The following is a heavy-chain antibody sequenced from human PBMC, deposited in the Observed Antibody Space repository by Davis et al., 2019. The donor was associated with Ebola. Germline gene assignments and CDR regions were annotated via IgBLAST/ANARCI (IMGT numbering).Heavy chain of an antibody. CDR3: ATGGVLRYFDWLLSVDAFDI. CDR2: IKQDGSEK. J-gene: IGHJ3*02. Sequence: GGSLRLSCSASGFTFSSYWMSWVRQAPGKGLEWVANIKQDGSEKYYVDSVKGRFTISRDNSKNTLYLQMNSLRAEDTAVYYCATGGVLRYFDWLLSVDAFDIWGQGTMVTVSS. D-gene: IGHD3-9*01. V-gene: IGHV3-7*03. CDR1: GFTFSSYW.